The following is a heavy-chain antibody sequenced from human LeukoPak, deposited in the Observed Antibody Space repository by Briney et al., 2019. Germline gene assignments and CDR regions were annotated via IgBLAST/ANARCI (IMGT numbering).Heavy chain of an antibody. V-gene: IGHV4-39*07. CDR1: GGSISITSYY. D-gene: IGHD3-9*01. CDR2: IYTSGST. Sequence: SETLSLTCTVSGGSISITSYYWGWIRQPPGKGLEWIGRIYTSGSTNYNPSLKSRVTISVDTSKNQFSLKLSSVTAADTAVYYCARVGPPLRYFDWLWAFDIWGQGTMVTVSS. CDR3: ARVGPPLRYFDWLWAFDI. J-gene: IGHJ3*02.